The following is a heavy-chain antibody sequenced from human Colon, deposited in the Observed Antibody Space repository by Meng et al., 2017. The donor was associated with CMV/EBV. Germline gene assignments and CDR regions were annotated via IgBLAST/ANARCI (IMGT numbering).Heavy chain of an antibody. D-gene: IGHD2-21*02. CDR3: ARNRLECGGDCYFADS. CDR2: INPSGGST. CDR1: GYTFTSYY. Sequence: ASVKVSCKASGYTFTSYYMHWVRQAPGQGLEWMGIINPSGGSTSYAQKFQGRVTMTRDTSTSTVYMELSSLRSEDTAVYYCARNRLECGGDCYFADSWGQGTLVTVSS. J-gene: IGHJ5*02. V-gene: IGHV1-46*01.